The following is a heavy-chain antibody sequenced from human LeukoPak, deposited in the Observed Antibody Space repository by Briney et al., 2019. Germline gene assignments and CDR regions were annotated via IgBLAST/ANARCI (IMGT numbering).Heavy chain of an antibody. Sequence: GGSLRLSCGASGFTFSSYAMSWVRQAPGKGLEWVSTINSYGAYTYYADSVRGRFTISRDNSKNTLYLQMNSLRAEDTAVFYCAKRDSSGSYYFDYWGQGTLVTVSS. CDR1: GFTFSSYA. CDR2: INSYGAYT. J-gene: IGHJ4*02. CDR3: AKRDSSGSYYFDY. V-gene: IGHV3-23*01. D-gene: IGHD3-22*01.